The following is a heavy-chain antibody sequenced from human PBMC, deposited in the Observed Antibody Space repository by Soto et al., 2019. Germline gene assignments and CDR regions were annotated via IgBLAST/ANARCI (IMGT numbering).Heavy chain of an antibody. D-gene: IGHD6-6*01. Sequence: QVQLQESGPGLVKPSQTLSITCTVSGGSISSADYYWNWIRQPPGKGLEWIGYIYYSGSTYYNPSLSSRITISLDMDKNQFSLRLSSGTAADTAVYYCARGRAYRSSSSDFWGQGTLVTVSS. J-gene: IGHJ4*02. CDR2: IYYSGST. CDR3: ARGRAYRSSSSDF. CDR1: GGSISSADYY. V-gene: IGHV4-30-4*01.